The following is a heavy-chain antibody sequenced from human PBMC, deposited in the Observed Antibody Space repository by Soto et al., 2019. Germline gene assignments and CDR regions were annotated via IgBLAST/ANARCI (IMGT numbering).Heavy chain of an antibody. Sequence: ASVKVSCKASGYTFTGYYIHWVRQAPGQGLEWMGWINPNSGGTNYAQKFQGWVTMTRDTSISTAYMELSRLRSDDTAVYYCARDQEVTIFGVVRHAFDIWGQGTMVTVSS. V-gene: IGHV1-2*04. CDR3: ARDQEVTIFGVVRHAFDI. J-gene: IGHJ3*02. CDR1: GYTFTGYY. CDR2: INPNSGGT. D-gene: IGHD3-3*01.